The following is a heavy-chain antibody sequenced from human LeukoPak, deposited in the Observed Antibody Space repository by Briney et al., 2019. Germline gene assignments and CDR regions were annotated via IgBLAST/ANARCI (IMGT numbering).Heavy chain of an antibody. CDR3: ARAVSSSWYGDY. D-gene: IGHD6-13*01. J-gene: IGHJ4*02. V-gene: IGHV3-66*01. CDR2: IFVGGRT. CDR1: GFTVSQNY. Sequence: PGGSLRLSCAASGFTVSQNYMSWVRQAPGKGLEWVSVIFVGGRTDYTDSVKGRFTISRYDSKNTVYLQMNNLRAEDTAVYYCARAVSSSWYGDYWGQGTLVTVSS.